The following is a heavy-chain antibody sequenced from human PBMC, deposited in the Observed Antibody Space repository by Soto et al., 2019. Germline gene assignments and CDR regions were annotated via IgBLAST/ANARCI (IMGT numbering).Heavy chain of an antibody. CDR3: AKGFCSSTRCLTYSYMDV. CDR1: GFSFDEYA. Sequence: EVQLVESGGGLVQPGRSLRLSCAASGFSFDEYAMHWVRQAPGKVLEWVSGISWNSGTMGYGDSVKGRFTISRDNAKNSLYLQMNSLRAEDTALYYCAKGFCSSTRCLTYSYMDVWGKGTTVTVSS. D-gene: IGHD2-2*01. V-gene: IGHV3-9*01. J-gene: IGHJ6*03. CDR2: ISWNSGTM.